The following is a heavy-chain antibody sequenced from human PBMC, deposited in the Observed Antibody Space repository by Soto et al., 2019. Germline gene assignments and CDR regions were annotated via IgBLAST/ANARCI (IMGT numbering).Heavy chain of an antibody. D-gene: IGHD3-3*01. V-gene: IGHV1-2*04. Sequence: ASVKVSCKASGYTFTGYYMHWVRQAPGQGLEWMGWINPNSRGTNYAQKFQGWVTMTRDTSISTAYMELSRLRSDDTAVYYCARSYYDFWSGYSKGLYYFDYWGQGTLVTVSS. CDR3: ARSYYDFWSGYSKGLYYFDY. CDR2: INPNSRGT. J-gene: IGHJ4*02. CDR1: GYTFTGYY.